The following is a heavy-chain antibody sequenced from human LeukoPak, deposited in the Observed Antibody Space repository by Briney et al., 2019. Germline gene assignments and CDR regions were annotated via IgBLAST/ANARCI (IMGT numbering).Heavy chain of an antibody. J-gene: IGHJ3*02. CDR3: ARGGSYLSAFDI. Sequence: GGSLRLSCAASGFTFSSYELNWVRQAPGKGLEWVSIIYSGGSTFYADSVKGRFTISRDNSKNTLYLQMNSLRAEDTAVYYCARGGSYLSAFDIWGQGTMVTVSS. V-gene: IGHV3-53*01. D-gene: IGHD1-26*01. CDR1: GFTFSSYE. CDR2: IYSGGST.